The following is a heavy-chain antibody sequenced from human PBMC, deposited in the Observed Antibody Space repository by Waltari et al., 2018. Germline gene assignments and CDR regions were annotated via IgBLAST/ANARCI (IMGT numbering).Heavy chain of an antibody. Sequence: EVQLVESGGGLIQPGGSLRLSCAASGFTVSSNSMTWARQAPGKGPEWVSVIYSDGTTYYADSVKGRFTISRDNSKNTLYLQMNSLRAEDTAVYYCARDRYDSSGPTAYGMDVWGQGTTVTVSS. V-gene: IGHV3-53*01. CDR2: IYSDGTT. J-gene: IGHJ6*02. CDR3: ARDRYDSSGPTAYGMDV. CDR1: GFTVSSNS. D-gene: IGHD3-22*01.